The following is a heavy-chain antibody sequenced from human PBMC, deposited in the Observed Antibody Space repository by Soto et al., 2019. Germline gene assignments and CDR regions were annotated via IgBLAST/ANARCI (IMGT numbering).Heavy chain of an antibody. CDR2: IYHSGST. D-gene: IGHD3-22*01. Sequence: PSESLYLACAVSGDSISICFFWGSIQQPPGKGLEWIGNIYHSGSTYYNPSLKSRVTISVDTSKNQFSLKLSSVTAADTAVYYCERVAGTAYDSSGYYAFDIWGQGTMVTVSS. J-gene: IGHJ3*02. CDR3: ERVAGTAYDSSGYYAFDI. CDR1: GDSISICFF. V-gene: IGHV4-38-2*01.